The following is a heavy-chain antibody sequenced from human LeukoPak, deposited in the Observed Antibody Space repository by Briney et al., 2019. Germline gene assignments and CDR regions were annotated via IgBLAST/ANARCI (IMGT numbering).Heavy chain of an antibody. V-gene: IGHV1-69*05. D-gene: IGHD6-13*01. CDR1: GGTFSSYA. J-gene: IGHJ4*02. Sequence: ASVKVSCXASGGTFSSYAISWARQAPGQGLEWMGRIIPIFGTANYAQKFQGRVTITTDESTSTAYMELSSLRSEDTAVYYCARDLSAAAGTAWGQGTLVTVSS. CDR2: IIPIFGTA. CDR3: ARDLSAAAGTA.